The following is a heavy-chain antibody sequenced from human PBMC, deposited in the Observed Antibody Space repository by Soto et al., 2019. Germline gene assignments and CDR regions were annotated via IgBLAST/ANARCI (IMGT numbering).Heavy chain of an antibody. D-gene: IGHD6-13*01. Sequence: QITLKESGPTLVKPTQTLTLTCTFSGFSLSTSGVGVGWIRQPPGKALEWLALIYWDDDKRYSPSLKSRLTIXMDXSXTQVVLTMTNMDPVDTATYYCAHRLGAAAGWGTFDYWGQGTLVTVSS. V-gene: IGHV2-5*02. CDR1: GFSLSTSGVG. CDR3: AHRLGAAAGWGTFDY. J-gene: IGHJ4*02. CDR2: IYWDDDK.